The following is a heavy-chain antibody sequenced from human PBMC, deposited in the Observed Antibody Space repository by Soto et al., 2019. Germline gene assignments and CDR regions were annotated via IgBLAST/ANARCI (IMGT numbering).Heavy chain of an antibody. Sequence: GESLKISCQGSEYSFNNYWIGWVRQMPGKGLEWMGLIYIGDSDTRYSPSFQGQVTISADKSISTAYLQWSSLKASDTAIYYCARLNYDILTGYRGSWFDPWGQGTMVTVSS. D-gene: IGHD3-9*01. J-gene: IGHJ5*02. CDR2: IYIGDSDT. CDR1: EYSFNNYW. V-gene: IGHV5-51*01. CDR3: ARLNYDILTGYRGSWFDP.